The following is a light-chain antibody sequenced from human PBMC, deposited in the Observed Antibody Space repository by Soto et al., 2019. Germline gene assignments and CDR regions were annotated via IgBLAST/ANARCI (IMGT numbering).Light chain of an antibody. CDR1: SSDVVNYDW. CDR3: SSSSASGIHV. V-gene: IGLV2-14*01. Sequence: QSALTQPASVSGSPGQSITISCTGSSSDVVNYDWVAWYQQHPGKVPKLMIYEVYNRPSGVSNRFSGSKSGNTASLTISGLQAEDEAHYYCSSSSASGIHVFGGGTKVTVL. J-gene: IGLJ2*01. CDR2: EVY.